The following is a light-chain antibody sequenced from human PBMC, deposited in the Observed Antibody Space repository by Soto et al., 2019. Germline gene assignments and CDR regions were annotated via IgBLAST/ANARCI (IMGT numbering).Light chain of an antibody. V-gene: IGLV7-46*01. Sequence: QAVLTQEPSLTVSPGGTVTRTCGSSTGAVTNGHYPYWFQQKPGQAPRTLIYDTTNRHSWTPARFSGSLLGGKAALTLSGAQPEDEAEYYCLLSYNGPYVFGTGTKVTVL. J-gene: IGLJ1*01. CDR2: DTT. CDR1: TGAVTNGHY. CDR3: LLSYNGPYV.